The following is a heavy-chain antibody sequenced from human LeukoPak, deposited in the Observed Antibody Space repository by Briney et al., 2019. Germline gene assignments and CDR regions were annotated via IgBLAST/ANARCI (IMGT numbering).Heavy chain of an antibody. CDR3: ARDWGVSARPGYMDV. CDR2: IYYSGST. CDR1: GGSISTSSYY. D-gene: IGHD6-6*01. V-gene: IGHV4-39*07. Sequence: SETLSLTCTVSGGSISTSSYYWGWIRQPPGKGLECIGNIYYSGSTYYNPSLKSRVTISVDTSKNQFSLRLSPVTAADTAVYYCARDWGVSARPGYMDVWGKGTTVTVSS. J-gene: IGHJ6*03.